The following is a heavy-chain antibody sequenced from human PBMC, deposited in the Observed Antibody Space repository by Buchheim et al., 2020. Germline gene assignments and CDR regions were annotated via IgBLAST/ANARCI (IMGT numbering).Heavy chain of an antibody. V-gene: IGHV4-34*01. Sequence: QVQLQQWGAGLLKPSETLSLTCAVSGGSFSGYYWSWIRQPPGQGLQWIGEITHDVRTNFNPSLMSRVTLSVDTSKNQFSLKLRSVTAADTALYFCARGDFSNYAPPDHWGWGSL. CDR1: GGSFSGYY. CDR2: ITHDVRT. D-gene: IGHD4-11*01. J-gene: IGHJ4*02. CDR3: ARGDFSNYAPPDH.